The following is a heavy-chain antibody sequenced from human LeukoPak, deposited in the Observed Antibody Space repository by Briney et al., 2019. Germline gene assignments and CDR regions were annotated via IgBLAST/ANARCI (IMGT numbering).Heavy chain of an antibody. CDR2: ISDSGGTT. CDR1: GFTFNTEA. Sequence: PGGSLRLSCTASGFTFNTEAMTWVRQAPGKGLEWVSTISDSGGTTYYTDSVKGRFTISRDNSKKIVSLQMSSLRAEDTALYYCAKGLGFLPQLDYWSQGSLVAVSS. D-gene: IGHD1-26*01. V-gene: IGHV3-23*01. CDR3: AKGLGFLPQLDY. J-gene: IGHJ4*02.